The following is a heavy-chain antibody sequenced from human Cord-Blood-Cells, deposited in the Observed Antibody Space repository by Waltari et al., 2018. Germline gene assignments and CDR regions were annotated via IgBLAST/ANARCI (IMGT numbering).Heavy chain of an antibody. CDR3: ARGRRIIRRSMGAFDI. CDR1: GGSFSGYY. CDR2: INHRGST. Sequence: QVQLQQWGAGLLKPSETLSLTCAVYGGSFSGYYWSWIRQPPGKGLEWIGEINHRGSTNCNPYLKSRVAISVDTSKNQFSLKLSSVTAADTAVYYCARGRRIIRRSMGAFDIWGQGTMVTVSS. D-gene: IGHD3-10*01. V-gene: IGHV4-34*01. J-gene: IGHJ3*02.